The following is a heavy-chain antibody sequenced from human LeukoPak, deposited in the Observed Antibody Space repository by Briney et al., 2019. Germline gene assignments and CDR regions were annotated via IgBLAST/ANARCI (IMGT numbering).Heavy chain of an antibody. J-gene: IGHJ6*03. V-gene: IGHV3-21*01. D-gene: IGHD3-3*01. CDR2: ISSSSSYI. CDR1: GFTFSSYS. CDR3: ARGHSRYYDFWSGVTNYYMDV. Sequence: GGSLRLSCAASGFTFSSYSMNWVRQAPGKGLEWVSSISSSSSYIYYADSVKGRFTISRDNAKNSLYLQMNSLRAEDTAVYYCARGHSRYYDFWSGVTNYYMDVWGKGTTVTVSS.